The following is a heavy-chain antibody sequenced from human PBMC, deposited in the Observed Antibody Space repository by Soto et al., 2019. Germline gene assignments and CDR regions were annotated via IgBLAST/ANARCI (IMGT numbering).Heavy chain of an antibody. CDR3: ARDQGYSSSWDQTDY. Sequence: GGSLRLSCAASGFTFSSYSMNWVRQAPGKGLEWVSYISSSSSTIYYADSVKGRFTISRDNAKNSLYLQMNSLRDEDTAVYYCARDQGYSSSWDQTDYWGQGTLVTVSS. V-gene: IGHV3-48*02. D-gene: IGHD6-13*01. CDR1: GFTFSSYS. J-gene: IGHJ4*02. CDR2: ISSSSSTI.